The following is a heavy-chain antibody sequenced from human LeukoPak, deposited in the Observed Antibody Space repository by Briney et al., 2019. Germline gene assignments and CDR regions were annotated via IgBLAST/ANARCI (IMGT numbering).Heavy chain of an antibody. CDR1: GYTVTSYG. V-gene: IGHV1-18*01. Sequence: ASVKVSCKASGYTVTSYGISWVRQAPGQALEWMGWISAYNVNTNYAQKLQGRVTMTTDTSTSTAYMELRSLRSDDTAVYYCARGDSSSYYYYYMDVWGKGTTVTVSS. D-gene: IGHD2-21*01. CDR3: ARGDSSSYYYYYMDV. J-gene: IGHJ6*03. CDR2: ISAYNVNT.